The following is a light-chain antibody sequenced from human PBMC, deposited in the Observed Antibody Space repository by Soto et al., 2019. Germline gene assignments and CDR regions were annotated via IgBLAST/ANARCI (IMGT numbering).Light chain of an antibody. V-gene: IGKV3-20*01. CDR3: HQYDNSPYT. CDR1: QSISASF. J-gene: IGKJ2*01. Sequence: EILLTQSPGTLSLSPGERATLSCRASQSISASFLAWYQRKPGQPHRLLIYATSTRATGIPERFSGSGSGTDFALTISGLEPEDFAVYYCHQYDNSPYTFGQGTNLEMK. CDR2: ATS.